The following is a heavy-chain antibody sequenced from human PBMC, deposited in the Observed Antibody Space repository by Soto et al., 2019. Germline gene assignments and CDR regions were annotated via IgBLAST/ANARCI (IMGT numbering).Heavy chain of an antibody. CDR2: IYYSGST. D-gene: IGHD1-1*01. CDR1: GGSISSYY. J-gene: IGHJ4*02. V-gene: IGHV4-59*08. CDR3: ARRYGYSFDY. Sequence: QVQLQESGPGLVKPSETLSLTCTVSGGSISSYYWRWIRQPPGKGLEWIGYIYYSGSTNYNPAHKSRVTISVDTSKNPFSLKLSSGTAADTSVYYCARRYGYSFDYWGQGTLVTVSS.